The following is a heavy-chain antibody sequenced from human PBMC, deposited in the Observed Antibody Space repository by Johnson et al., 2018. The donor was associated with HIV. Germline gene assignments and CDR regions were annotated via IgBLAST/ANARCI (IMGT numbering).Heavy chain of an antibody. CDR2: ISRSGSTI. Sequence: QVQLVESGVGLVKPGGSLRLSCAASGFTFSYYYMSWIRQAPGKGLEWVSSISRSGSTIYYADSVKGRITISRDNAKKSLYLQMHSVTAEDTAVYYCARAPCSSSWYRDAFDSWGQGTMVTVSS. V-gene: IGHV3-11*04. J-gene: IGHJ3*02. CDR3: ARAPCSSSWYRDAFDS. D-gene: IGHD6-13*01. CDR1: GFTFSYYY.